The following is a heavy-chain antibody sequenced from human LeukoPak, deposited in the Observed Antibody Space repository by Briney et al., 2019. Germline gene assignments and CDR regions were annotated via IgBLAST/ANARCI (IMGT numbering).Heavy chain of an antibody. Sequence: ASVKVSCKVSGYTLTELSMHWVRQAPGKGLEWMGGFDPEDGETIYAQKFQGRVTMTEDTSTDTAYMELSSLRSEDTAVYYCATVVGATPYYYYMDVWGKGTTVTVSS. J-gene: IGHJ6*03. D-gene: IGHD1-26*01. CDR1: GYTLTELS. V-gene: IGHV1-24*01. CDR3: ATVVGATPYYYYMDV. CDR2: FDPEDGET.